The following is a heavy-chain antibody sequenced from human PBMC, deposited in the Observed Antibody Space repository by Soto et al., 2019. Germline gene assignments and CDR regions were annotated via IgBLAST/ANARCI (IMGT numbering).Heavy chain of an antibody. J-gene: IGHJ4*02. CDR1: GGSVSGGSYF. Sequence: QVQLQESGPGLVRPSETLSLTCTVSGGSVSGGSYFWSWVRQPPGKGREWIGYFYYSGSTKSNPPLKSRVTILEDTSKNQFSLKLNSVTAADTAVYYCAREGRMGTFDYWGQGALVTVSS. D-gene: IGHD1-1*01. V-gene: IGHV4-61*01. CDR2: FYYSGST. CDR3: AREGRMGTFDY.